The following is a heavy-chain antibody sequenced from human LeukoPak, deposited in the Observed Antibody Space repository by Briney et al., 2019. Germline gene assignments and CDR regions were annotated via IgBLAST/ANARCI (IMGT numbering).Heavy chain of an antibody. Sequence: SETLSLTCTVSGGSISGSGYYWGWLRQPPGKGLEWIGTIYYSGSTSYNPSLKSRVTMTVDTSQNQFSLKLNSVTAADTAVYYCARNASTMIVPGGWFDPWGQGTLVTVSS. CDR2: IYYSGST. CDR3: ARNASTMIVPGGWFDP. J-gene: IGHJ5*02. CDR1: GGSISGSGYY. V-gene: IGHV4-39*01. D-gene: IGHD3-22*01.